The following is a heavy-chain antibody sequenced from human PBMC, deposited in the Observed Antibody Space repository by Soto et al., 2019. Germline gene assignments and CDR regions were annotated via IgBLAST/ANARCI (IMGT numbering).Heavy chain of an antibody. CDR2: ISSDGRTT. CDR3: VRGNSGYGNFDY. Sequence: GGSLRLSCAASGFTLSGYWMHWVRQVPGKGLVWVSRISSDGRTTNYADSVGGRFTISRDNAKNTLYVQMNSLRAEDTAVYYCVRGNSGYGNFDYWGQGTLVTVSS. V-gene: IGHV3-74*01. J-gene: IGHJ4*02. D-gene: IGHD5-12*01. CDR1: GFTLSGYW.